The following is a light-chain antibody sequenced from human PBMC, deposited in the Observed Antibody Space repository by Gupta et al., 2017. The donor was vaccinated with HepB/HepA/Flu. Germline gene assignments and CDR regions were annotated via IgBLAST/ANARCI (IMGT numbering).Light chain of an antibody. Sequence: DIDMTQSPSSLSASVGDRVTITCRTSNTMHNSLNWYQRRPGKAPNLLIYTASFLQGGVPSRFIGGGSGTDFTLTISSLQPEDFATYYCQQSYSSPRTFGQGTRVEIQ. V-gene: IGKV1-39*01. J-gene: IGKJ1*01. CDR2: TAS. CDR1: NTMHNS. CDR3: QQSYSSPRT.